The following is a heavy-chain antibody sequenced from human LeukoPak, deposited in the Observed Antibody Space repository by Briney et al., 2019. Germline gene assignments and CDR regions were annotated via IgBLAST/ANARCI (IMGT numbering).Heavy chain of an antibody. J-gene: IGHJ4*02. V-gene: IGHV4-59*01. CDR1: VGSIRTYY. Sequence: SETLSLTCTISVGSIRTYYWGWIRQPPGKGLEWIGYISYSGSTTYTPSLESRVTISVDTSKNQFSLRLSSVTAADTAVYYCTRITQGTVDYWGQGILVTVSS. CDR2: ISYSGST. CDR3: TRITQGTVDY. D-gene: IGHD3-10*01.